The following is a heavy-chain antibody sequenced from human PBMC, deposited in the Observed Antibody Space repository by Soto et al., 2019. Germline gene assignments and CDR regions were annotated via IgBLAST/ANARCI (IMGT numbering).Heavy chain of an antibody. J-gene: IGHJ4*02. D-gene: IGHD2-2*01. CDR2: IWYDGSDK. CDR3: AYGRLSSCYGD. Sequence: GGSLRLSCAASGFTFSNYGMHWVRQAPGKGLEWLAVIWYDGSDKYYADSVKGRFTISRDNSKNTLYLQMNSLRPEDTAVYYCAYGRLSSCYGDWGQGTLVTVSS. V-gene: IGHV3-33*01. CDR1: GFTFSNYG.